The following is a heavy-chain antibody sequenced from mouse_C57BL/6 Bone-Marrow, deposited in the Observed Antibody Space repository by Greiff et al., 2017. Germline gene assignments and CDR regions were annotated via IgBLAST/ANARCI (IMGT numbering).Heavy chain of an antibody. CDR2: IYPGDGDT. Sequence: VQLQQSGPELVKPGASVKISCKASGYAFSSSWMNWVKQRPGKGLEWIGRIYPGDGDTNYNGKFKGKATLTAANSSSTAYMQLSCLTYEDSAVYFCTSDGSSSWFAYWGQGTLVTVSA. J-gene: IGHJ3*01. CDR3: TSDGSSSWFAY. V-gene: IGHV1-82*01. CDR1: GYAFSSSW. D-gene: IGHD1-1*01.